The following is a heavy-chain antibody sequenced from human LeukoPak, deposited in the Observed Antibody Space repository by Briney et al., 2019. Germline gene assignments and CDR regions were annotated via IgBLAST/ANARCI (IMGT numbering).Heavy chain of an antibody. CDR3: AKDKPKVVSVTLDY. D-gene: IGHD4-17*01. Sequence: PGGSLRLSCAASGFTFSSYAMSWVRQAPGKGLEWVSAISGSGGSTYYADSVKGRFTISRDNSKNTLYLQMISLRAEDTAVYYCAKDKPKVVSVTLDYWGQGTLVTVSS. CDR1: GFTFSSYA. CDR2: ISGSGGST. V-gene: IGHV3-23*01. J-gene: IGHJ4*02.